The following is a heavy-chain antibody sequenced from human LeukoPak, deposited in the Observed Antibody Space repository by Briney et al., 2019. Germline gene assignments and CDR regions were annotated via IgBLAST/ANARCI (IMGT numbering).Heavy chain of an antibody. Sequence: GASVKVSCKASGYTFTSYGISWVRPAPGQGLEWMGWISAYNGNTNYAQKLQGRVTMTTDTSTSTAYMELRSLRSEDTAVYYCARAGGYYCTGTSCFLDYWGQGTLVTVSS. CDR2: ISAYNGNT. J-gene: IGHJ4*02. D-gene: IGHD2-2*01. V-gene: IGHV1-18*01. CDR3: ARAGGYYCTGTSCFLDY. CDR1: GYTFTSYG.